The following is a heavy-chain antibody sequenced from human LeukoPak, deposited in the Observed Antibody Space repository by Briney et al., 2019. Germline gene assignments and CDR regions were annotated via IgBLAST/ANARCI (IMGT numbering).Heavy chain of an antibody. CDR1: GGSISSYY. D-gene: IGHD4-11*01. CDR2: IYYSGST. J-gene: IGHJ4*02. Sequence: PSETLSLTCTVSGGSISSYYWSWIRQPPGKGLEWIGYIYYSGSTNYNPSLKSRVTISVDTSKNQFSLKLSSATTADTAVYYCARDRLHQNYWGQGTLVTVSS. CDR3: ARDRLHQNY. V-gene: IGHV4-59*01.